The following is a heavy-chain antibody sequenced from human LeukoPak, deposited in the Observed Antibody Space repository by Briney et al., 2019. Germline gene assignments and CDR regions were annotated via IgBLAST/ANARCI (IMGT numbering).Heavy chain of an antibody. CDR1: GFTFSSYG. V-gene: IGHV3-30*18. J-gene: IGHJ3*02. CDR2: ISFDGNYK. Sequence: PGGSLRLSCAASGFTFSSYGTHWVRQAPGKGLEWVTVISFDGNYKYYADSVRGRFTISRDNSKNTVYLQINSLRAEDTAVYYCAKEHCSTPTCYAEDSPFDIWGQGTLVTVSS. D-gene: IGHD2-2*01. CDR3: AKEHCSTPTCYAEDSPFDI.